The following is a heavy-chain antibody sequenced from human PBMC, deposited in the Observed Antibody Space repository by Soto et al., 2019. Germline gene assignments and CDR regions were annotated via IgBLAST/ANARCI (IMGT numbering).Heavy chain of an antibody. CDR2: IYYSGST. Sequence: SETLSLTCTVSGGSISSSSYYWGWIRQPPGKGLEWIGSIYYSGSTYYNPSLKSRVTISVDTSKNQFSLKLSSVTAADTAVYYCARERLGIAAAGTRQQNDAFDIWGQGTMVTVSS. CDR1: GGSISSSSYY. CDR3: ARERLGIAAAGTRQQNDAFDI. J-gene: IGHJ3*02. V-gene: IGHV4-39*02. D-gene: IGHD6-13*01.